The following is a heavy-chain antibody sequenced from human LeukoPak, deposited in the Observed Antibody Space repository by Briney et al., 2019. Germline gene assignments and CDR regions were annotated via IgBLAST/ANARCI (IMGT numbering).Heavy chain of an antibody. V-gene: IGHV4-34*01. J-gene: IGHJ4*02. CDR1: GGSFSGYY. D-gene: IGHD6-19*01. CDR3: AVIAVAGRRRFDY. Sequence: SETLSLTCAVYGGSFSGYYWSWIRQPPVKGLEWIGEINHSGSTNYNPSLKSRVTISVDTSKNQFSLKLSSVTAADTAVYYCAVIAVAGRRRFDYWGQGTLVTVSS. CDR2: INHSGST.